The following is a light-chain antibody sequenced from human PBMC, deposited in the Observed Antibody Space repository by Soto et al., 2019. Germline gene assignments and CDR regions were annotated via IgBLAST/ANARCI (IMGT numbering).Light chain of an antibody. CDR2: GAS. Sequence: EIVLTQSPGTLALSPGERATLSCRASQSVSSSYLARYQQKPGQAPRLLIYGASSRATGIPDRFSGSGSGTDFTVTLSSRAPEEFAVYSGPQYGRSPPYTCGQGTKLEI. CDR1: QSVSSSY. V-gene: IGKV3-20*01. J-gene: IGKJ2*01. CDR3: PQYGRSPPYT.